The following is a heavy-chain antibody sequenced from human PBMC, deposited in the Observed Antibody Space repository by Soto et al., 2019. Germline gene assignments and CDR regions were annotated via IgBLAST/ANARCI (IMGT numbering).Heavy chain of an antibody. CDR1: GFTVSSNY. J-gene: IGHJ6*02. CDR2: IYSGGST. V-gene: IGHV3-53*04. D-gene: IGHD3-22*01. CDR3: ARDPYYDSSGYLASYGMDV. Sequence: EVQLLESGGGLVQPGGSLRLSCAASGFTVSSNYMSWVRQAPGKGLEWVSVIYSGGSTYYADSVKGRFTISRHNSKNTLYLQMNSLRAEDTAVYYCARDPYYDSSGYLASYGMDVWGQGTTVTVSS.